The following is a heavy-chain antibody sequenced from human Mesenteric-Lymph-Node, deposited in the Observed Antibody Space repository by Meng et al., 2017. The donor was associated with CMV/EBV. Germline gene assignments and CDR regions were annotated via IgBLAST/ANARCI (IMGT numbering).Heavy chain of an antibody. D-gene: IGHD6-19*01. CDR1: GFTFSDHA. CDR3: AKDRGWYLNAFDI. CDR2: ISWNSGSI. Sequence: GGSLRLSCAASGFTFSDHAMNWVRQAPGKGLEWVSGISWNSGSIGYADSVKGRFTISRDNAKNSLYLQMNSLRAEDTALYYCAKDRGWYLNAFDIWGQGTMVTVSS. V-gene: IGHV3-9*01. J-gene: IGHJ3*02.